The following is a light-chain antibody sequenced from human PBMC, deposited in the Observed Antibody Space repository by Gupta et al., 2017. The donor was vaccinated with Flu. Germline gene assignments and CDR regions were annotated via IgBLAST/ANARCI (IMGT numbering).Light chain of an antibody. J-gene: IGKJ1*01. V-gene: IGKV1-39*01. CDR2: AAS. CDR3: QQSYSTHR. Sequence: DIQMTQSPSSLSASVGDRVTITCRASQSISSYLNWYQQKPGKAPKLPIYAASSLQSGVPSRFSGSGSGTDFTLTISRLQPEDFATYYCQQSYSTHRFGQGTKVEIK. CDR1: QSISSY.